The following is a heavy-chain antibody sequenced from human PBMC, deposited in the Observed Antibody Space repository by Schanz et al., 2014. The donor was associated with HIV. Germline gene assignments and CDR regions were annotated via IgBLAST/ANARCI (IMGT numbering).Heavy chain of an antibody. J-gene: IGHJ5*02. Sequence: QVQLVESGGGLVKPGGSLRLSCAASGFIFNDYYMTWIRQAPGKGLEWVSYISDTGTTTYYADSVNGRFTISRDNAKNSMFLQMNSLRGEDTAVYYCARSRTGVVTDNNWFDPWGQGTLVTVSS. D-gene: IGHD3-3*01. CDR1: GFIFNDYY. CDR2: ISDTGTTT. CDR3: ARSRTGVVTDNNWFDP. V-gene: IGHV3-11*01.